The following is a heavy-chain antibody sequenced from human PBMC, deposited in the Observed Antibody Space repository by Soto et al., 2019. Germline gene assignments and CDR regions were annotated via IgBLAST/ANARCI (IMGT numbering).Heavy chain of an antibody. J-gene: IGHJ4*01. V-gene: IGHV3-30-3*01. CDR2: ISYDGSNK. CDR3: AREGLVPAATPGFDY. Sequence: QVQLVESGGGVVQPGRSLRLSCAASGFTFSSYVMYWVRQAPGKGLEWVAVISYDGSNKYYADSVKGRFNISRDNSKNTLYLQMNSLRAEDTAVYYCAREGLVPAATPGFDYWGQATLVTVAS. CDR1: GFTFSSYV. D-gene: IGHD2-2*02.